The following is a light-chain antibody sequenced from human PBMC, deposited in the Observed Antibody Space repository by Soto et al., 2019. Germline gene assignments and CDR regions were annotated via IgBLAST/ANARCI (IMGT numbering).Light chain of an antibody. CDR2: GAS. Sequence: ESVLTQSPGTLSLSPGERATLSCRASQTVIKNYLAWYQRKPGQAPRLLIYGASNRATGIPDRFSGGGSGTDFTLPISRLEPEDSALYYCQKYETSPYTFGQGTKLEIK. CDR1: QTVIKNY. V-gene: IGKV3-20*01. CDR3: QKYETSPYT. J-gene: IGKJ2*01.